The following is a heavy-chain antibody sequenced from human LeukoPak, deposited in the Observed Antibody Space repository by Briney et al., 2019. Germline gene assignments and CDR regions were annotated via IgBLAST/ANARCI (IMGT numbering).Heavy chain of an antibody. CDR2: IKSKTDGGTT. Sequence: GGSLRLSCAASGFTFSNAWMSWVRQAPGKGLEWVGRIKSKTDGGTTDYAAPVKGRFTISRGDSKNTLYLQMNSLKTEDTAVYYCTTENLIAAGYYFDYWGQGTLVTVSS. D-gene: IGHD6-13*01. J-gene: IGHJ4*02. CDR3: TTENLIAAGYYFDY. CDR1: GFTFSNAW. V-gene: IGHV3-15*01.